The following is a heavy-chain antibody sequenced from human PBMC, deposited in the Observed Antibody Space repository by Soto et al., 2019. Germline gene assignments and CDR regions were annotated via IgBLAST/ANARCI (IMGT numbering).Heavy chain of an antibody. V-gene: IGHV2-5*02. CDR3: AYLPCSGGSCDWFYYSGMDV. Sequence: QITLKESGPTLVKPTQTLTLTCTFSGFSLSTSGVGVAWIRQPPGKALEWLALIYWDDDKRYRPSLETRLNGTKDTSKNPVVLSMTNMDYVDTATYSCAYLPCSGGSCDWFYYSGMDVWGQGTTVTVSS. D-gene: IGHD2-15*01. CDR2: IYWDDDK. J-gene: IGHJ6*02. CDR1: GFSLSTSGVG.